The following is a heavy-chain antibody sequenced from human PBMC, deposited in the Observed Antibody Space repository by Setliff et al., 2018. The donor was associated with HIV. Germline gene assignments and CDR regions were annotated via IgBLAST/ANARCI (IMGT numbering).Heavy chain of an antibody. Sequence: SETLSLTCTVSGGSISSYYRSWIRQPPGKGLEWIGYIYYSGSTNYNPSLKSRVTISVDTSKNQFSLKLNSVTAADTAVYYCARDSGIAVAGRLGYWGQGTLVTVSS. CDR2: IYYSGST. CDR3: ARDSGIAVAGRLGY. J-gene: IGHJ4*02. D-gene: IGHD6-19*01. V-gene: IGHV4-59*01. CDR1: GGSISSYY.